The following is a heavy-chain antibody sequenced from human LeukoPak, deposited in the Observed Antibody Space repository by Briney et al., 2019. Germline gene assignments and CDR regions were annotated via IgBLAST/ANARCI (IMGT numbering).Heavy chain of an antibody. D-gene: IGHD6-19*01. J-gene: IGHJ4*02. Sequence: SVKVSCKASGGAFSRHAISWVRQAPGQGLEWMGGIIPIFGTANYAQKFQGRVTITTDESTSTAYMELSSLRSEDTAVYYCARETPAVAGTMGYYFDYWGQGTLVTVSS. V-gene: IGHV1-69*05. CDR2: IIPIFGTA. CDR3: ARETPAVAGTMGYYFDY. CDR1: GGAFSRHA.